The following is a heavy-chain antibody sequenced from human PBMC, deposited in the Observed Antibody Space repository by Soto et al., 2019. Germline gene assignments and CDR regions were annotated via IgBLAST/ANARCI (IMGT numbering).Heavy chain of an antibody. CDR1: GASFSIGGYS. J-gene: IGHJ5*02. CDR2: IHHSGST. D-gene: IGHD6-13*01. V-gene: IGHV4-30-2*03. CDR3: ARRTYSSSWANWFDP. Sequence: PSETLSLTCAVSGASFSIGGYSWSWIRQPPGKGLEWIGLIHHSGSTYYNPSLKSRVTISVDTSKNQFSPKLSSVTAADTAVYYCARRTYSSSWANWFDPWGQGTLVTVSS.